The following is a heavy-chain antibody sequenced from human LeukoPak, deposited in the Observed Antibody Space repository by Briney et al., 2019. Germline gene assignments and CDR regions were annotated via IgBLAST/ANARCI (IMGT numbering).Heavy chain of an antibody. J-gene: IGHJ3*02. Sequence: GGSLRLSCTVSGFTLSSYEMSWIRQAPGKGLEWVSAISGSGGSTYYADSVNGRFTISRDNSKNTLYLQMNSLRAEDTAVYYCAKSPVAGIWGQGTMVTVSS. CDR2: ISGSGGST. CDR3: AKSPVAGI. V-gene: IGHV3-23*01. D-gene: IGHD6-19*01. CDR1: GFTLSSYE.